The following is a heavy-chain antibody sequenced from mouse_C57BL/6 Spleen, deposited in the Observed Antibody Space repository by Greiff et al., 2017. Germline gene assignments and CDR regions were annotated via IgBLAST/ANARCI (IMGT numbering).Heavy chain of an antibody. CDR3: ASFYDGAY. J-gene: IGHJ3*01. D-gene: IGHD2-12*01. CDR2: ISNGGGSN. V-gene: IGHV5-12*01. Sequence: EVKVVESGGGLVQPGGSLKLSCAASGFTFSDYYMYWVRQTPEKRLEWVAYISNGGGSNYYPDTVKGRFTISRENAKNTLYLQMSRLKSEDTARYYCASFYDGAYWGQGTLVTVSA. CDR1: GFTFSDYY.